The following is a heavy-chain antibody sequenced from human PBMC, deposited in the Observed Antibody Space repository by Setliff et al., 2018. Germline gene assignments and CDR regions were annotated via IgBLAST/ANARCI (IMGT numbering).Heavy chain of an antibody. CDR1: GFTFSDYW. D-gene: IGHD2-15*01. CDR2: IWDDGGNK. J-gene: IGHJ4*02. Sequence: GGSLRLSCAASGFTFSDYWMHWVRQAPGKGLEWVAVIWDDGGNKYHADSVKGRFTISRDNSKNTLYLQMNSLRPEDTAVYYCARTCSGSGCYAGLESWGQGTPVTVSS. V-gene: IGHV3-33*08. CDR3: ARTCSGSGCYAGLES.